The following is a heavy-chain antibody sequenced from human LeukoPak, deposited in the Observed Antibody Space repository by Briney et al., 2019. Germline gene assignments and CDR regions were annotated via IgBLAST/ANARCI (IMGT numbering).Heavy chain of an antibody. CDR3: ARQRYYYDSSGYSALSYFDY. CDR2: IYYSGST. D-gene: IGHD3-22*01. V-gene: IGHV4-59*08. CDR1: GGSISSYY. Sequence: SETLSLTCTVSGGSISSYYWSWIRQPPGKGLEWIGYIYYSGSTNYNPSLKSRVTISVDTSKNQFSLKLSSVTAADTAVYYCARQRYYYDSSGYSALSYFDYWGQGTLVTVSS. J-gene: IGHJ4*02.